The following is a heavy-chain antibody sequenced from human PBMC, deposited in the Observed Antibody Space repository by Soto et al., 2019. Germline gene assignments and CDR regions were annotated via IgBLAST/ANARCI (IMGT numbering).Heavy chain of an antibody. CDR2: ISSSSSTI. J-gene: IGHJ5*01. V-gene: IGHV3-48*02. CDR1: GFTFSSYS. D-gene: IGHD2-8*01. Sequence: EVQLVESGGGLVQPGGSLRLSCAASGFTFSSYSMNWVRQAPGKGLEWGSYISSSSSTIYYADSVKGRFTISRDNANQSRYLQRTSLRDEDTVVYCCAVDGVSVSRFGSWGQGTLVTVSS. CDR3: AVDGVSVSRFGS.